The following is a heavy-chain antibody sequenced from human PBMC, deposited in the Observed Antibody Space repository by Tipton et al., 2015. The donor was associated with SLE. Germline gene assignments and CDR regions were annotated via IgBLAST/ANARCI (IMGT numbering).Heavy chain of an antibody. Sequence: GLVKPSQTLSLTCAISGDSVSSESATWNWIRQSPSRGFEWLARTYYRTQWHSDYAASVRSQITVNPDTSKNQFSLKLSSVTAADTAVYYCVRGRIAVAGNHFDSWGQGTLVTVSS. CDR3: VRGRIAVAGNHFDS. J-gene: IGHJ4*02. D-gene: IGHD6-19*01. V-gene: IGHV6-1*01. CDR2: TYYRTQWHS. CDR1: GDSVSSESAT.